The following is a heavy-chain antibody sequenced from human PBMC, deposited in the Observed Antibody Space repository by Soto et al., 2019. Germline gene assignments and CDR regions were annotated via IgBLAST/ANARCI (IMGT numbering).Heavy chain of an antibody. V-gene: IGHV3-74*01. CDR1: GFTLSGRS. D-gene: IGHD3-10*01. Sequence: EVQLVESGGGLVQPGGSLRLSCAASGFTLSGRSMHWVRQAPGKGLVWVSGIDNAGTDSTYADSVKGRFTSSRDNAQNMLYLQMNSLRVEDTAVYYCARGWFGPAVGGNWTTVTVSS. J-gene: IGHJ6*03. CDR3: ARGWFGPAV. CDR2: IDNAGTDS.